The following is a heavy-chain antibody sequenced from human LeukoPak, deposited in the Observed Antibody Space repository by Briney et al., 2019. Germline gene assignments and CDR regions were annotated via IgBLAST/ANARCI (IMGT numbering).Heavy chain of an antibody. Sequence: SETLSLTCAVYGGSFSDYFWSWIRHPPGKGLEWIGEINHSGSTNYTPSLKSRVTISVDTSKNQFSLKLSSVTAADTAVFYCARGYFFANSVLGAFDIWGQGTMVTVSS. CDR3: ARGYFFANSVLGAFDI. J-gene: IGHJ3*02. CDR1: GGSFSDYF. CDR2: INHSGST. D-gene: IGHD4-23*01. V-gene: IGHV4-34*01.